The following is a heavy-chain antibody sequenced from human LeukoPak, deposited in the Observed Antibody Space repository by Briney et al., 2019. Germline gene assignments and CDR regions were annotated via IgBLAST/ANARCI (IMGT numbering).Heavy chain of an antibody. J-gene: IGHJ4*02. CDR1: GGSISSDN. CDR2: IYYSGST. CDR3: ARHSSTRDSRGWYTDFDY. Sequence: SETLSLTCTVSGGSISSDNWNWIRQPPGKGLEWIAYIYYSGSTKYNPSLRSRVTISIDTSKNQFSLKLSSVTAADTAVYYCARHSSTRDSRGWYTDFDYWGQGTQVTVSS. D-gene: IGHD6-19*01. V-gene: IGHV4-59*08.